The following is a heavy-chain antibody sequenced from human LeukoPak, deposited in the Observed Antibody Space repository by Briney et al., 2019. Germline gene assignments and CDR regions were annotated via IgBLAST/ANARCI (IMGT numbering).Heavy chain of an antibody. CDR2: VYTSGSA. CDR3: AGLYF. CDR1: GASISSYW. V-gene: IGHV4-4*07. Sequence: SETLSLTCTVSGASISSYWWSWVRQPAGKGLEWLGRVYTSGSAVYNPSLSSRVTMSIDTSKNQLSLKLNSVTAADTAIYYCAGLYFWGQGTLVTVSS. J-gene: IGHJ4*02.